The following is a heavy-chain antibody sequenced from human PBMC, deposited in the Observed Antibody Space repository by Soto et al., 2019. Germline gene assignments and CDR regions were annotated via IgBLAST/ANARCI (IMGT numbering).Heavy chain of an antibody. V-gene: IGHV5-10-1*01. D-gene: IGHD3-10*01. CDR3: ARPYGSGSYYPKGKLDWLDP. CDR1: GYSFTSYW. CDR2: IDPSDSYT. J-gene: IGHJ5*02. Sequence: GESLKISCKGSGYSFTSYWISWVRQMPGKGLEWMGRIDPSDSYTNYSPSFQGHVTISADKSISTAYLQWSSLKASDTAMYYCARPYGSGSYYPKGKLDWLDPCGQGNLVTVS.